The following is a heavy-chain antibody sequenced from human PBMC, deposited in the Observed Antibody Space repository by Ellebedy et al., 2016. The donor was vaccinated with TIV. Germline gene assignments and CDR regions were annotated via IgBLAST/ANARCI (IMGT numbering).Heavy chain of an antibody. CDR3: AKGDGDGGIPFDY. CDR1: GFTFSSYT. CDR2: IGYISTYI. J-gene: IGHJ4*02. V-gene: IGHV3-21*01. Sequence: PGGSLRLSCAASGFTFSSYTMNWVRQAPGKGLEWVSSIGYISTYIYYADSVKGQFTISRDNAKNSLYLQMSSLRAEDTAVYYCAKGDGDGGIPFDYWGQGTLVTVSS. D-gene: IGHD4-23*01.